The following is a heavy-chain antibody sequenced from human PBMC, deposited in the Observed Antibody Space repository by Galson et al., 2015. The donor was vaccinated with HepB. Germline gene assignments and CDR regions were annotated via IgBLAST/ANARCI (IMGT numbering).Heavy chain of an antibody. V-gene: IGHV1-69*06. CDR2: IIPIFGTA. D-gene: IGHD1-26*01. CDR3: ARDGVRAGDYYYGMDV. J-gene: IGHJ6*02. CDR1: GGTFSSYA. Sequence: SVKVSCKASGGTFSSYAISWVRQAPGQGLEWMGEIIPIFGTANYAQKFQGRVTITADKSTSTAYMELSSLRSEDTAVYYCARDGVRAGDYYYGMDVWGQGTTVTVSS.